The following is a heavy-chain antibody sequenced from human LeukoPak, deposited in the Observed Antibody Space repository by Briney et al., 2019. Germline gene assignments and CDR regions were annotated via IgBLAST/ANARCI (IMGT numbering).Heavy chain of an antibody. V-gene: IGHV3-21*01. D-gene: IGHD6-19*01. CDR1: GFTFSSYS. Sequence: GSLRLSCAASGFTFSSYSMNWVRQAPGKGLEWVSSISSSSSYIYYADSVKGRFTISRDNAKNSLYLQMNSLRAEDTAVYYCARDSTSGWYGYYYYYYMDVWGKGTTVTVSS. CDR3: ARDSTSGWYGYYYYYYMDV. CDR2: ISSSSSYI. J-gene: IGHJ6*03.